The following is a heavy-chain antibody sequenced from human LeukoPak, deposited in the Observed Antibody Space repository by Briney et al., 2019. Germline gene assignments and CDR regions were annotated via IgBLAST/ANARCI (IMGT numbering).Heavy chain of an antibody. D-gene: IGHD5-12*01. V-gene: IGHV3-21*04. J-gene: IGHJ6*02. CDR3: ARDVNSGYDSDGYCGMDV. Sequence: GGSLRLSCAASGFTFSSYAMSWVRQAPGKGLEWVSSISSISSYIHYADSVKGRFTISRDNAKNSLYLQMNSLRAEDTAVYYCARDVNSGYDSDGYCGMDVWGQGTTVTVSS. CDR1: GFTFSSYA. CDR2: ISSISSYI.